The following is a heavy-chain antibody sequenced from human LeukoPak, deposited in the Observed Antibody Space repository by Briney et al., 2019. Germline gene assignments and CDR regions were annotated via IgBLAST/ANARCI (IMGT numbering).Heavy chain of an antibody. V-gene: IGHV3-11*01. D-gene: IGHD6-13*01. CDR3: ARDLTAAGKGLDY. Sequence: PGGSLRLSCAASGFTFSDYYMSWIRQAPGKGLEWVSYISSSGSTIYYAGSVKSRFTISRDNAKNSLYLQMNSLRAEDTAVYYCARDLTAAGKGLDYWGQGTLVTVSS. CDR2: ISSSGSTI. J-gene: IGHJ4*02. CDR1: GFTFSDYY.